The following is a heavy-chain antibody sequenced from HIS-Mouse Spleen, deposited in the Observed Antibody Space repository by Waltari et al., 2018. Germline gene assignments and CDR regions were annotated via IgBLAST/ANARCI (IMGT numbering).Heavy chain of an antibody. V-gene: IGHV4-39*07. CDR3: AREIPYSSSWYDWYFDL. J-gene: IGHJ2*01. CDR2: IYYGGST. CDR1: GGSISSSIYY. D-gene: IGHD6-13*01. Sequence: QLQLQESGPGLVKPSETLSLTCTVAGGSISSSIYYWGWIRQPPAKGLEWIGSIYYGGSTYYNPSLKSRVTISVDTSKNQFSLKLSSVTAADTAVYYCAREIPYSSSWYDWYFDLWGRGTLVTVSS.